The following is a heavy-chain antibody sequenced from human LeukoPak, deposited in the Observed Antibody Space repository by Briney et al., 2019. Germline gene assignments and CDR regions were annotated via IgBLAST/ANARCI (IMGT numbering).Heavy chain of an antibody. CDR2: ISGTSDTT. Sequence: GGSLRLSCAASGFIFKNYAMSWVRQAPGKGLEWVSIISGTSDTTRYGDSVRVRFTTSRDNPRNTLYLQIDSLRVDDTAVYYCAKADATIGGAFDIWGQGTMVIVSS. CDR1: GFIFKNYA. CDR3: AKADATIGGAFDI. V-gene: IGHV3-23*01. J-gene: IGHJ3*02. D-gene: IGHD3-3*01.